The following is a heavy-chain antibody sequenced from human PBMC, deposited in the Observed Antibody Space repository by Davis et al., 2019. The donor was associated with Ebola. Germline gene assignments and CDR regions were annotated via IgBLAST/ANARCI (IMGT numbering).Heavy chain of an antibody. J-gene: IGHJ4*02. Sequence: PGGSLRLSCAASGFTFSDYYMSWIRQAPGKGLEWVSYISSSGSTIYYADSVKGRFTISRDNAKNSLYLQMNSLRAEDTAVYYCASPALVNWNDVGYFDYWGQGTLVTVSS. D-gene: IGHD1-20*01. CDR2: ISSSGSTI. V-gene: IGHV3-11*01. CDR3: ASPALVNWNDVGYFDY. CDR1: GFTFSDYY.